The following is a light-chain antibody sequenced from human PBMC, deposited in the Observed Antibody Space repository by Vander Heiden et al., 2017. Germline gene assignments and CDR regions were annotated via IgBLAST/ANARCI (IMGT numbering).Light chain of an antibody. J-gene: IGKJ4*01. V-gene: IGKV1-33*01. CDR3: QEYDNLPPGFKLT. CDR2: DAS. CDR1: QDIGKY. Sequence: DIQMTQSPSSLSPSVGDRVTITCQASQDIGKYLNWYQQKPGKAPKLLIYDASNLATGVPSRFSGSGSGTDFTFTISSLQPEDIATYYCQEYDNLPPGFKLTFGRGTKVEIK.